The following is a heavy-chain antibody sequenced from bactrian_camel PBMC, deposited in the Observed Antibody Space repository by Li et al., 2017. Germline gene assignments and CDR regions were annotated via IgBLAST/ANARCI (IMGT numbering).Heavy chain of an antibody. CDR3: VRDQINAFHY. Sequence: VQLVESGGGSVQAGGSLRLSCVASGYTNVIYSMAWFRQAPGIEREGVAVVRYDGTTRYADSVKGRFTISRDKNKAVYLQMDSLKPEDTAVYYCVRDQINAFHYWGRGTQVTVS. D-gene: IGHD1*01. J-gene: IGHJ4*01. CDR1: GYTNVIYS. CDR2: VRYDGTT. V-gene: IGHV3S53*01.